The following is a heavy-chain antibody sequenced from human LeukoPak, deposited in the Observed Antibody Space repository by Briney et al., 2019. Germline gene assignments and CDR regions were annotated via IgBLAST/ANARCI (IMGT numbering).Heavy chain of an antibody. V-gene: IGHV1-8*01. CDR1: GYTFTSYD. Sequence: ASVKVSCKASGYTFTSYDINWVRQATGQGLEWMRWMNPNSGNTGYAQKFQGRVTMTSNTSISTAYMELSSLRSEDTAVYYCASLAAAGTILFDYWGQGTLVTVSS. CDR3: ASLAAAGTILFDY. CDR2: MNPNSGNT. D-gene: IGHD6-13*01. J-gene: IGHJ4*02.